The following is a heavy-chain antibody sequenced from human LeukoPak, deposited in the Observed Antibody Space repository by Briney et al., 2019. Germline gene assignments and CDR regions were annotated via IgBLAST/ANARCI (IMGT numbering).Heavy chain of an antibody. J-gene: IGHJ4*02. CDR3: ARDGPYYYGSGIDY. D-gene: IGHD3-10*01. V-gene: IGHV3-21*04. Sequence: GGSLRLSCAASGFTFSSYSMNWVRQAPGKGLEWVSSISSSSSYIYYADSVKGRFTISRDNAKNSLYLQMNSLRAEDTAVYYCARDGPYYYGSGIDYWGQGTLVTVSS. CDR2: ISSSSSYI. CDR1: GFTFSSYS.